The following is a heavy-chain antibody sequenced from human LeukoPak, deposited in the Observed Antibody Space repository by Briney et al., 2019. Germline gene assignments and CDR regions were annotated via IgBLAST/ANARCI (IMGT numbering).Heavy chain of an antibody. CDR1: GGSFSGYY. CDR2: INHSGST. J-gene: IGHJ4*02. D-gene: IGHD6-13*01. Sequence: SETLSLTCTVSGGSFSGYYWSWIRQPPGKGLEWIGEINHSGSTNYNPSLKSRVTISVDTSKNQFSLKLSSLTAADTAVYYCARETAAGTFDYWGQGTLVTVSS. V-gene: IGHV4-34*01. CDR3: ARETAAGTFDY.